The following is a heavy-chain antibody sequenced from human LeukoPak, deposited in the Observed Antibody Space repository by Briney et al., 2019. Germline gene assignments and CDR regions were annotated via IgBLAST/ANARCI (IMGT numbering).Heavy chain of an antibody. D-gene: IGHD6-13*01. V-gene: IGHV4-39*07. CDR1: GGSISSSSYY. Sequence: SETLSLTCTVSGGSISSSSYYWGWMRQPPGKGLEWIGSIYYSGSTYYNPSLKSRVTISVDTSKNQFSLKLSSVTAADTAVYYCARSDSGIAAAGMVRKIDYWGQGTLVTVSS. J-gene: IGHJ4*02. CDR2: IYYSGST. CDR3: ARSDSGIAAAGMVRKIDY.